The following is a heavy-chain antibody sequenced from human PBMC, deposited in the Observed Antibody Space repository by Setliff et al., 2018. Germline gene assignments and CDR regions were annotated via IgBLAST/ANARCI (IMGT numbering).Heavy chain of an antibody. Sequence: ASVKVSCKASGYTFTSYAMHWVRQAPGQRLEWMGWINAGNGNTKYSQKFQGRVTITRDTSASTAYMELSSLRSEDTAVYYRASLGYCSSTSCWPYYYGMDVWGQGTTVTVSS. V-gene: IGHV1-3*01. CDR3: ASLGYCSSTSCWPYYYGMDV. CDR2: INAGNGNT. CDR1: GYTFTSYA. D-gene: IGHD2-2*01. J-gene: IGHJ6*02.